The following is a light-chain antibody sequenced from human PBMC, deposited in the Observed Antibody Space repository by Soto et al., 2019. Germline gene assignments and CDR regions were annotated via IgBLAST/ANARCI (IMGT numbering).Light chain of an antibody. CDR2: AAS. Sequence: AMQVTQCPSSLSASGGDGVTMSCRRCQGIRSALGWYRQKPVKVHKLLIYAASTLQSGVPSRFSGSGSGRDFTLTISSLQPEDFETYYCLLDYAYFWAFGQGTKVDIK. V-gene: IGKV1-6*02. J-gene: IGKJ1*01. CDR1: QGIRSA. CDR3: LLDYAYFWA.